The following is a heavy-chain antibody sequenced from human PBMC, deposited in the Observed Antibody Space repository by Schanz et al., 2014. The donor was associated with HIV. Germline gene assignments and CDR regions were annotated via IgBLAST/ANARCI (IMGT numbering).Heavy chain of an antibody. D-gene: IGHD3-10*01. J-gene: IGHJ4*02. Sequence: VQLVESGGGVVKPGRSLRVSCAASGFTFSNFAMSWVRQAPGKGLEWVSGISGSAISTYYADSVKGRFSISRDNSKNTLYLQMNSLRAEDTAVYYCAKGQRGVVRGDIDYWGQGTLVTVSS. CDR3: AKGQRGVVRGDIDY. V-gene: IGHV3-23*04. CDR2: ISGSAIST. CDR1: GFTFSNFA.